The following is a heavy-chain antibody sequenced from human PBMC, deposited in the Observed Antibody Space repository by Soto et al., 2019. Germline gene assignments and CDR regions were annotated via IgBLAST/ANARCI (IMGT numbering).Heavy chain of an antibody. CDR3: ARASGDYGNYFFDS. Sequence: SENLSLTCSVSGGSISGGDYSWSWIRQTPSKGLELIGYIWSAERIFSSPSLKSRVIISADRSKNQISLRLTSVTPADTAVYYCARASGDYGNYFFDSWGQGVLVTVSS. CDR2: IWSAERI. CDR1: GGSISGGDYS. V-gene: IGHV4-30-2*01. D-gene: IGHD4-17*01. J-gene: IGHJ4*02.